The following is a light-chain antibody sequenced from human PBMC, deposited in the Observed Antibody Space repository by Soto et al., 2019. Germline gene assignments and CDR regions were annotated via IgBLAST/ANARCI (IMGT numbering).Light chain of an antibody. V-gene: IGLV2-11*01. J-gene: IGLJ3*02. CDR3: YSYRGSYTWV. CDR2: DVS. Sequence: QSALTQPRSVSGSPGQSVTISCTGTSGDVGGYNFVSWYQQHPGKAPTLMIFDVSQRPSGVPDRFSGSKSGNTASLTISGLQAEDEADYFCYSYRGSYTWVCGGGTKVTVL. CDR1: SGDVGGYNF.